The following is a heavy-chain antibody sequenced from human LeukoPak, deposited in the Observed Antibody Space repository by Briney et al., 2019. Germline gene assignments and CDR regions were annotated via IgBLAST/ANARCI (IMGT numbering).Heavy chain of an antibody. J-gene: IGHJ4*02. CDR3: TSAPYSYDNTGYFYREHF. D-gene: IGHD2-2*03. Sequence: GASVKVSCKVSGYPLSELPMNWVRQAPGRGLEWMGGFDPESGEITYAQRFQSRITMTEDTSTDTAYMDLSSLRSEDTALYYCTSAPYSYDNTGYFYREHFWGQGTLVTVSS. CDR1: GYPLSELP. CDR2: FDPESGEI. V-gene: IGHV1-24*01.